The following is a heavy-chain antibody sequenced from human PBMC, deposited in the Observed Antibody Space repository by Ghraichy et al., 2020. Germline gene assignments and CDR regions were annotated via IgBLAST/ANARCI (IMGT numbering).Heavy chain of an antibody. J-gene: IGHJ4*02. CDR3: ARIQYSRSSLRSFDY. CDR2: IDWDDDK. CDR1: GFSLSTSGMC. Sequence: SGPTLVKPTQTLTLTCTLSGFSLSTSGMCVSWIRQPPGKALEWLAFIDWDDDKYYSTSLQTRLTISKDTSKNQVVLTMTNMDPVDTGTYYCARIQYSRSSLRSFDYWGQGTLVTVSS. V-gene: IGHV2-70*01. D-gene: IGHD6-6*01.